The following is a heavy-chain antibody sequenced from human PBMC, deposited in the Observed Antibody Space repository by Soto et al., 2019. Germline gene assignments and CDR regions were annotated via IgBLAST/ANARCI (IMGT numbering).Heavy chain of an antibody. CDR3: ARPDYGDYYNWFDP. Sequence: SETLSLTCTVSGGSISSSSYYWGWICQPPGKGLEWIGSIYYSGSTYYNPSLKSRVTISVDTSKNQFSLKLSSVTAADTAVYYCARPDYGDYYNWFDPWGQGTLVTVSS. CDR1: GGSISSSSYY. J-gene: IGHJ5*02. CDR2: IYYSGST. D-gene: IGHD4-17*01. V-gene: IGHV4-39*01.